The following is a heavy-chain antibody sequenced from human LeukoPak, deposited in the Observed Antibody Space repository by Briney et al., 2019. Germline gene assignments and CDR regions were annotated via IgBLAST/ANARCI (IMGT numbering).Heavy chain of an antibody. CDR1: GFTFSDYY. J-gene: IGHJ4*02. CDR3: ARDQRWLRSYFDY. D-gene: IGHD5-12*01. CDR2: ISSSGSTI. V-gene: IGHV3-11*01. Sequence: GGSLRLSCAASGFTFSDYYMSWIRQAPGKGLEWVSYISSSGSTIYYADSVKGRFTISRDDAKNSLYLQMNSLRAEDTAVYYCARDQRWLRSYFDYWGQGTLVTVSS.